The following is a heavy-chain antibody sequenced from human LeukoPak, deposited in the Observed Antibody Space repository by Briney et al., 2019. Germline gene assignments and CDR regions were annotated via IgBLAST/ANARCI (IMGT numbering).Heavy chain of an antibody. CDR2: IYYSGST. J-gene: IGHJ5*02. CDR1: GGSISSGDYY. CDR3: AGGPKYYYDSSGYL. V-gene: IGHV4-30-4*01. Sequence: SETLSLTCTVSGGSISSGDYYWSWIRQPPGKGLEWIGYIYYSGSTYYNPSLKSRVTISVDTSKNQFSLKLSSVTAADTAVYYCAGGPKYYYDSSGYLWGQGTLVTVSS. D-gene: IGHD3-22*01.